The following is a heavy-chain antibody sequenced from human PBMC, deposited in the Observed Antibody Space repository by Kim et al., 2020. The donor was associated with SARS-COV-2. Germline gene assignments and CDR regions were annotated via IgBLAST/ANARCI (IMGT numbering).Heavy chain of an antibody. CDR2: INHSGST. D-gene: IGHD3-16*01. V-gene: IGHV4-34*01. J-gene: IGHJ6*02. CDR1: GGSFSGYY. CDR3: ARGPTTLGRSWGNYYYYGMDV. Sequence: SETLSLTCAVYGGSFSGYYWSWIRQPPGKGLEWIGEINHSGSTNYNPSLKSRVTISVDTSKNQFSLKLSSVTAADTAVYYCARGPTTLGRSWGNYYYYGMDVWGQGTTVTVSS.